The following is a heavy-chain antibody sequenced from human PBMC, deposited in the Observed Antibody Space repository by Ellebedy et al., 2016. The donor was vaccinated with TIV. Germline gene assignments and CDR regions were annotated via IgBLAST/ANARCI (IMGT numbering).Heavy chain of an antibody. V-gene: IGHV3-48*02. J-gene: IGHJ6*02. Sequence: PGGSLRLSCAASGFTFSSYSMNWVRQAPGKGLEWVSYISSSSSTIYYADSVKGRFTISRDNAKNSLYLQMNSLRDEDTAVYYCAREEPRRLVNYYYYGMEVWGQGTTVTVSS. D-gene: IGHD1-14*01. CDR3: AREEPRRLVNYYYYGMEV. CDR2: ISSSSSTI. CDR1: GFTFSSYS.